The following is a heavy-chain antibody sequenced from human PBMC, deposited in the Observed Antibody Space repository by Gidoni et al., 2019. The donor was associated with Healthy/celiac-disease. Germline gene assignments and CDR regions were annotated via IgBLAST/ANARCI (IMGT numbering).Heavy chain of an antibody. CDR1: GYTFTIYY. CDR3: ARGQRRSVLRYFDWLTTTIDY. J-gene: IGHJ4*02. V-gene: IGHV1-46*01. Sequence: QVQMVQSGAEVKKPGASVKVSCKASGYTFTIYYMHWVRQAPGQGLEWMGIINPSGGSTSYAQKCQGRVTMTRDTSTSTVYMELSSLRSEDTAVYYCARGQRRSVLRYFDWLTTTIDYWGQGTLVTVSS. CDR2: INPSGGST. D-gene: IGHD3-9*01.